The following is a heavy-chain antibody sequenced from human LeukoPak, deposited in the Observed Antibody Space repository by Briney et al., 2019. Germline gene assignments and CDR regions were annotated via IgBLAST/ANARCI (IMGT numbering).Heavy chain of an antibody. CDR3: AKGGHSSGWSFYYFDS. V-gene: IGHV3-23*01. D-gene: IGHD6-13*01. Sequence: QSGGSLRLSCAASGFTFSNYAATWVRQAPGKGLEWVSRLSASGGATFYADSVKGRFTISRDNSKNTLYLQMNSLRAEDTAVYYCAKGGHSSGWSFYYFDSWGQGTLVTVSS. J-gene: IGHJ4*02. CDR2: LSASGGAT. CDR1: GFTFSNYA.